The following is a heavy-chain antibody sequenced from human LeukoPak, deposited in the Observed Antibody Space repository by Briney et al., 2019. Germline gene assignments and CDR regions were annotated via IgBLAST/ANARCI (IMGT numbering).Heavy chain of an antibody. J-gene: IGHJ5*02. CDR2: INHSGST. D-gene: IGHD6-25*01. CDR3: ARGSTSGRFDP. V-gene: IGHV4-34*01. CDR1: GGSFSGYY. Sequence: PSETLSLTCAVYGGSFSGYYWSWIRQPPGKGLEWIGEINHSGSTNYNPSLKSRVTISVDTSKNQFSLKLSSVTAADTAVYYCARGSTSGRFDPWGQGTLVTVSS.